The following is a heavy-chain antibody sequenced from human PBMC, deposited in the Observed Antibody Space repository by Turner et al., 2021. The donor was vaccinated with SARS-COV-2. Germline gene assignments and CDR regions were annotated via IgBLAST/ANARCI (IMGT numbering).Heavy chain of an antibody. CDR2: IWYDGSNK. J-gene: IGHJ4*02. D-gene: IGHD5-12*01. Sequence: QVHLVESGGGVVQPGCSLRLSCSASGFTFSSYCMHWVRQAPGKGREWVAVIWYDGSNKYYADSVKGRFTISRDNSKNTLYLQMNSLRAEDTAVYYCARDGGYSGYAYFDYWGQGTLVTVSS. CDR3: ARDGGYSGYAYFDY. CDR1: GFTFSSYC. V-gene: IGHV3-33*01.